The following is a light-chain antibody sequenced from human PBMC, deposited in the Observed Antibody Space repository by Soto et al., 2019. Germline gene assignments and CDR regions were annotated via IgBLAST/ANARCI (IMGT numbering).Light chain of an antibody. V-gene: IGKV3-20*01. CDR2: GAS. CDR1: QSVSSSY. Sequence: EIVLTQSPGTLSLSPGERATLSCRASQSVSSSYLAWYQQKPGQAPRVLIYGASSRATGIPDRFSGSGSGTDFTLTISRLEPEDFAVYYCQQYGSSRPNTFGQGTKLEIK. J-gene: IGKJ2*01. CDR3: QQYGSSRPNT.